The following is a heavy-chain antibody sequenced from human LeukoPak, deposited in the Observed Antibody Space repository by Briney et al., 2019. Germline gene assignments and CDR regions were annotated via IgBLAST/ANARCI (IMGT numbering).Heavy chain of an antibody. CDR1: GFTFSSYS. V-gene: IGHV3-21*01. J-gene: IGHJ6*02. D-gene: IGHD2-2*01. CDR2: ISSSSSYI. CDR3: ARAVGCSSTSCYYYYGMDV. Sequence: GGSLRLSCAASGFTFSSYSMNWVRQAPGKGLEWVSSISSSSSYIYYADSVKGRFTISRDNAKNSLYLQMNSLRAEDTAVYYCARAVGCSSTSCYYYYGMDVWGQGTTVTGSS.